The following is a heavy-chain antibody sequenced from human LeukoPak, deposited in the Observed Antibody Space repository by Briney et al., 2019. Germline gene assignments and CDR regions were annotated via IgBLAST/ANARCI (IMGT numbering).Heavy chain of an antibody. V-gene: IGHV4-59*01. Sequence: SETLSLTCTVSGGSISSYYWSWLRQPPGKGMEGVGYIYYSGSTNYNPSLKSRVPISVDTSKNQFSLKLSSVTAADTAVYYCARSYDSSGYSDYWGQGTLVTVSS. J-gene: IGHJ4*02. D-gene: IGHD3-22*01. CDR1: GGSISSYY. CDR2: IYYSGST. CDR3: ARSYDSSGYSDY.